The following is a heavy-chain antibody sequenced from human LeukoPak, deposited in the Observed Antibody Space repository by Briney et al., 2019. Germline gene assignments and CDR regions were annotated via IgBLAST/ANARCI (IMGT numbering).Heavy chain of an antibody. J-gene: IGHJ4*02. V-gene: IGHV5-51*01. CDR3: ARRASSSFDY. D-gene: IGHD6-13*01. CDR2: MYPGDSET. CDR1: GYSFTNYW. Sequence: GESLQISCKGSGYSFTNYWIGWVRQVPGKGLEWMGIMYPGDSETRYSPSFQGQVTISADKSINTAYLQWSSLKASDTAMYYCARRASSSFDYWGQGTLVIVSS.